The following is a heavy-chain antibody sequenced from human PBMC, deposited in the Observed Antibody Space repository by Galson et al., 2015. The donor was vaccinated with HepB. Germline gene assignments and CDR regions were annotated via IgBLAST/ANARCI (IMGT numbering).Heavy chain of an antibody. CDR3: ARDGLWFASGFNALEY. D-gene: IGHD3-10*01. V-gene: IGHV3-7*03. J-gene: IGHJ4*02. CDR1: GFTFSSYW. CDR2: IKQDGSEK. Sequence: SLRLSCAASGFTFSSYWMSWVRQAPGKGLEWVANIKQDGSEKYYVDSVKGRFTISRDNAKNSLYLQMNSLRAEDTAVYYCARDGLWFASGFNALEYWGQGTLVTVSS.